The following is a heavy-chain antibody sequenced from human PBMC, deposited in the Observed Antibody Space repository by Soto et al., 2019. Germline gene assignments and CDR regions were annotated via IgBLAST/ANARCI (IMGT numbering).Heavy chain of an antibody. Sequence: QLQLQESGSGLVKPSQKLSLTCTVSGGSINSGGYSWSWIRQPPGKGLEWIGYIYRSGSAYYSPSLQNPLTISVDTSKNHFSLNLTSVTAADTAVYYCAVSGRGGLDVWGQGTTVTVSS. V-gene: IGHV4-30-2*01. CDR1: GGSINSGGYS. J-gene: IGHJ6*02. CDR2: IYRSGSA. D-gene: IGHD3-10*01. CDR3: AVSGRGGLDV.